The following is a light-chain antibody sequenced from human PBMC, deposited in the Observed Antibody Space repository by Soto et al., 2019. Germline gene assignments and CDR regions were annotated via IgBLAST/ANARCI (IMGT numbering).Light chain of an antibody. CDR1: YSNIETNY. J-gene: IGLJ1*01. V-gene: IGLV1-51*01. Sequence: QSVLTQPPSISATPGQKVTISCSGSYSNIETNYVSWYQQLPGTAPKLLIYDNTERPSGIPDRFSGSKSGSSATPGITGLQTGDEADYYCGTWDSSLSAGVFGTGTKVTVL. CDR3: GTWDSSLSAGV. CDR2: DNT.